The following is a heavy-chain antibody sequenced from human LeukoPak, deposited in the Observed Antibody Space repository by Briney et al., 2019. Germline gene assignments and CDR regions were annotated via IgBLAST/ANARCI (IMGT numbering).Heavy chain of an antibody. Sequence: SETLSLTCTVSGGSISSGGYYWSWIRQHPGKGLEWIGYIYYSGSTYYNPSLKSRVTISVDTSKNQFSLKLSSVTAADTAVYYCARVAGYDWSGIDYWGQGTLVTVSS. V-gene: IGHV4-31*03. CDR3: ARVAGYDWSGIDY. CDR1: GGSISSGGYY. CDR2: IYYSGST. D-gene: IGHD5-12*01. J-gene: IGHJ4*02.